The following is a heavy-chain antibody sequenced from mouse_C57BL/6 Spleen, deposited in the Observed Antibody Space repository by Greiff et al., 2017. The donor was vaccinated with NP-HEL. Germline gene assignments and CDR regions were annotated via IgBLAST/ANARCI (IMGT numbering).Heavy chain of an antibody. V-gene: IGHV5-4*01. D-gene: IGHD3-2*02. Sequence: EVQLQESGGGLVKPGGSLKLSCAASGFTFSSYAMSWVRQTPEKRLEWVATISDGGSYTYYPDNVKGRFTISRDNAKNNLYLQMSHLKSEDTAMYYCARDHSSGYGFAYWGQGTLVTVSA. J-gene: IGHJ3*01. CDR2: ISDGGSYT. CDR1: GFTFSSYA. CDR3: ARDHSSGYGFAY.